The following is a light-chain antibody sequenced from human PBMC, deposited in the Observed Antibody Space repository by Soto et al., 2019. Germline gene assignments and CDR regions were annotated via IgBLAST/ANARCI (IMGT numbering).Light chain of an antibody. CDR3: QQSYSTPRT. V-gene: IGKV3-15*01. CDR2: GAS. CDR1: QAVNTR. Sequence: EIXLTESPXXXXSXPGXGXTLSCXASQAVNTRLAWYKHKPGQAPRLLIYGASTRATGIPARFSGSGSGTEFTLTISSLQSEDFATYYCQQSYSTPRTFGQGTKVDI. J-gene: IGKJ1*01.